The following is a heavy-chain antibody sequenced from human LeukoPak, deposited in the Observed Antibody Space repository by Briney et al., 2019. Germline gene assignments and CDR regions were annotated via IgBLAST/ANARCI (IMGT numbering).Heavy chain of an antibody. V-gene: IGHV4-39*07. CDR1: GGSISSSSYY. CDR2: IYYSGST. J-gene: IGHJ5*02. D-gene: IGHD4-17*01. CDR3: VRGTVTTRRWFDP. Sequence: SETLSLTCTVSGGSISSSSYYWGWIRQPPGKGLEWIGSIYYSGSTFYNSSLKSRVTISLDTSKNQISLKLSSVTAADTAVYYCVRGTVTTRRWFDPWGQGTLVTVSS.